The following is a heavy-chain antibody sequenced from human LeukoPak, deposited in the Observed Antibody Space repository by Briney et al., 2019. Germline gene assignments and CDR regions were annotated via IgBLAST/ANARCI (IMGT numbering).Heavy chain of an antibody. CDR3: ARAGKGYCYYYMDV. CDR2: INHSGST. V-gene: IGHV4-34*01. Sequence: SETLSLTCAVYGGSFSGYYWSWIRQPPGKGLEWIGEINHSGSTNYNPSLKSRVTISVDTSKNQFSLKLSSVTAADTAVYYCARAGKGYCYYYMDVWGKGTTVTVSS. D-gene: IGHD4-23*01. CDR1: GGSFSGYY. J-gene: IGHJ6*03.